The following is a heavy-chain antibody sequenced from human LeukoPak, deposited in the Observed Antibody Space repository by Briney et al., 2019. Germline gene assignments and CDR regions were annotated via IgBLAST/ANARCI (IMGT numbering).Heavy chain of an antibody. CDR3: AKVVTTHYYYYGMDV. V-gene: IGHV3-23*01. J-gene: IGHJ6*02. CDR1: GFTFSSYA. CDR2: ISGSGGST. Sequence: GGSLRLSCAASGFTFSSYAMSWVRQAPGKGLEWVSAISGSGGSTYYADSVKGRFTISRDNSKNTLYLQMNSLRAEDTAVHYCAKVVTTHYYYYGMDVWGQGTTVTVSS. D-gene: IGHD4-23*01.